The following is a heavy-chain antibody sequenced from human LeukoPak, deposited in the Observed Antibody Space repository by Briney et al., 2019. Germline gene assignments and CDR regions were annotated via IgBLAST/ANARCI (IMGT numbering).Heavy chain of an antibody. CDR2: IYYSGST. CDR1: GGSISSYY. CDR3: ARPSGMGPAFDI. J-gene: IGHJ3*02. V-gene: IGHV4-59*08. D-gene: IGHD1-1*01. Sequence: SETLSLTCTVSGGSISSYYWSWIRQPPGKGLEWIGYIYYSGSTNYNPSLKSRVTISVDTSKNLFSLKLSSVTAADTAVYYCARPSGMGPAFDIWGQGTMVTVSS.